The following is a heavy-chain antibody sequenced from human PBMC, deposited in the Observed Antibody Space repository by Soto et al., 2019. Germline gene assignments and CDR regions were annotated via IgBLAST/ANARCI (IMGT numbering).Heavy chain of an antibody. V-gene: IGHV3-30-3*01. CDR1: GFTFSSYA. J-gene: IGHJ3*02. D-gene: IGHD3-22*01. CDR3: ARGRRLYYYDSSGQRDAFDI. Sequence: GGSLRLSCAASGFTFSSYAMHWVRQAPGKGLEWVAVISYDGSNKYYADSVKGRFTISRDNSKNTLYLQRNSLRDEDTAVYYCARGRRLYYYDSSGQRDAFDIWGQGTMVTVSS. CDR2: ISYDGSNK.